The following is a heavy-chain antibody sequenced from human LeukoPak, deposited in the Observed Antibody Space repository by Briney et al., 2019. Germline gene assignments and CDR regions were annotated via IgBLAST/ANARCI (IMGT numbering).Heavy chain of an antibody. Sequence: PGGSLRLSCAVSGFTLSNYWMSWVRQARGKGLEWVANIKQDGSETYYVDSVKGRFTISRDNAKSSVYLQMNSLRVEDTAVYFCVSTMTFDYWGQGTLVTVSS. D-gene: IGHD3-22*01. CDR1: GFTLSNYW. CDR3: VSTMTFDY. J-gene: IGHJ4*02. V-gene: IGHV3-7*01. CDR2: IKQDGSET.